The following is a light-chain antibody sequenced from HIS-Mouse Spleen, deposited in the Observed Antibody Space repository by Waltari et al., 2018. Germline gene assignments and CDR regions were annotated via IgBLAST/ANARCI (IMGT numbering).Light chain of an antibody. Sequence: IRMTQSPSSLSASVGDRVTITCQASQDISNYLNWYQQKPGKAPKLLIYDASNLETGVPSRFSGSGSGTDFTFTISSLQPEDIATYYCQQYDNLHRLTFGPGTKVDIK. J-gene: IGKJ3*01. CDR1: QDISNY. CDR3: QQYDNLHRLT. V-gene: IGKV1-33*01. CDR2: DAS.